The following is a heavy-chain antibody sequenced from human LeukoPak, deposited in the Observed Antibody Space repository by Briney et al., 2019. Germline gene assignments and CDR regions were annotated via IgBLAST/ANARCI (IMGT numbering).Heavy chain of an antibody. J-gene: IGHJ4*02. V-gene: IGHV3-23*01. CDR1: GVTLSNYA. CDR2: ISSSGSGGNT. CDR3: AKASGRFLEWLSR. D-gene: IGHD3-3*01. Sequence: GGSLRLSCVASGVTLSNYAMSWARQAPGKGLEWVSGISSSGSGGNTYYADSVKGRFTISRDSSRNTLFLHMNTLRAEDTAIYYCAKASGRFLEWLSRWGQGTLVTVSS.